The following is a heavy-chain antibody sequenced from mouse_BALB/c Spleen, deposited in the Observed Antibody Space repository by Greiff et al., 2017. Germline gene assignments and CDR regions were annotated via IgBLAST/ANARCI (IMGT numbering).Heavy chain of an antibody. D-gene: IGHD2-3*01. Sequence: VQLQQSGAELVKPGASVKLSCTASGFNIKDTYMHWVKQRPEQGLEWIGRIDPANGNTKYDPKFQGKATITADTSSNTAYLQLSSLTSEDTAVYYCARSNYDGYYSRGEGTTLTVSS. J-gene: IGHJ2*01. CDR3: ARSNYDGYYS. CDR2: IDPANGNT. V-gene: IGHV14-3*02. CDR1: GFNIKDTY.